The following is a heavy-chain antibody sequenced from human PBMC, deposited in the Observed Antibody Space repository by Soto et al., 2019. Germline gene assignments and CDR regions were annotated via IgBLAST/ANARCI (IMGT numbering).Heavy chain of an antibody. D-gene: IGHD3-22*01. CDR2: ISYDGSNK. CDR1: GFTFSSYG. Sequence: GGSLRLSCAASGFTFSSYGMHWVRQAPGKGLEWVAVISYDGSNKYYADSVKGRFTISRDNSKNTLYLQMNSLRAEDTAVYYCAKDRWLSWFDPWDQGTLVTVSS. V-gene: IGHV3-30*18. J-gene: IGHJ5*02. CDR3: AKDRWLSWFDP.